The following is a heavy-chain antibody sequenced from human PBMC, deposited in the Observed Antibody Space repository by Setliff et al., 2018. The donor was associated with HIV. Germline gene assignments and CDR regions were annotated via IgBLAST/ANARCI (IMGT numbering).Heavy chain of an antibody. CDR2: INPNSGGT. CDR1: GYTFTGYY. J-gene: IGHJ3*02. CDR3: AREWVSSSQSSCAFDI. D-gene: IGHD6-6*01. V-gene: IGHV1-2*02. Sequence: ASVKVSCKASGYTFTGYYMHWVRQAPGQGLEWMGWINPNSGGTNYAQKFQGRITMTRDTSISTAYMELSRLRSDDTAVYYCAREWVSSSQSSCAFDIWGQGTMVTVSS.